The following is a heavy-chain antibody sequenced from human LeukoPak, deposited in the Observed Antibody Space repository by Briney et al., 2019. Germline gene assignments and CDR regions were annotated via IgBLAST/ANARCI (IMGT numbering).Heavy chain of an antibody. Sequence: ASVKVSCKASGYSFNDKYLHWVRQAPGQGLEWMGSINPNSGGTNYAQKFQGRVTMTTDTSMSTAYMELSRLTSDDTAVYYCARDYYYYDSSYYFDYWGQGTLVTVSS. D-gene: IGHD3-22*01. J-gene: IGHJ4*02. CDR2: INPNSGGT. V-gene: IGHV1-2*02. CDR3: ARDYYYYDSSYYFDY. CDR1: GYSFNDKY.